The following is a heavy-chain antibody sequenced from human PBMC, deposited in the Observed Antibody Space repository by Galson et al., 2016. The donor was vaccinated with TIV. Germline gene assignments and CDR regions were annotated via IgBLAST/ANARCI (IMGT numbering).Heavy chain of an antibody. V-gene: IGHV4-39*01. CDR1: GGSVSSSTYF. J-gene: IGHJ4*02. Sequence: ETLSLTCTVSGGSVSSSTYFRAWVRQPPGEGLEWIGTVYYDGTTYTNPSLKSPVTLSVDSSKNQISLKLSSVTAADTAIYFCARHGPWSFYFDFWGRGTLVTVSS. D-gene: IGHD3-16*02. CDR3: ARHGPWSFYFDF. CDR2: VYYDGTT.